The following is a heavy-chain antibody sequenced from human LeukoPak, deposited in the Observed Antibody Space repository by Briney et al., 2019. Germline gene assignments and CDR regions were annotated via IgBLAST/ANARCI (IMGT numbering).Heavy chain of an antibody. J-gene: IGHJ6*02. CDR3: SLARSEYHYGMDV. Sequence: SQTLSLTCALSGDSVSSISVAWNWLRQSPSRGLEWLGRTYYRSKWYYEYAVSVKSRINISPDTSKNQFSLQLTSVTPEDTAVYYCSLARSEYHYGMDVWGQGTTVTVSS. CDR2: TYYRSKWYY. CDR1: GDSVSSISVA. V-gene: IGHV6-1*01.